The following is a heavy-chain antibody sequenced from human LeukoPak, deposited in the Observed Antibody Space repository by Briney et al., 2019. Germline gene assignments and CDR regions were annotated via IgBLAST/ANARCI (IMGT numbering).Heavy chain of an antibody. D-gene: IGHD1-26*01. Sequence: PGGSLKLSCAASGXTLSDSAIHWVRQASGKGLESVVLIDRPAKSYATAYGASVGGRFTISRDDSKNTAYLQMDSLRTEDTALYYCTRDRGTYNWLDPWGQGTLVTVSS. CDR2: IDRPAKSYAT. V-gene: IGHV3-73*01. CDR3: TRDRGTYNWLDP. J-gene: IGHJ5*02. CDR1: GXTLSDSA.